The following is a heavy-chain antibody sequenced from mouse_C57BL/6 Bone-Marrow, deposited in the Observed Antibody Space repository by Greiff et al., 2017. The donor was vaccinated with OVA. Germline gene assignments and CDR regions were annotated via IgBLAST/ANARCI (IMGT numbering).Heavy chain of an antibody. CDR2: IYPGRGST. Sequence: QVQLQQPGAELVKPGASVKMSCKASGYTFTSYWLTWVKQRPGQGLEWIGDIYPGRGSTNYNEKFKSQATLTVDTSSSTAYMQLSSLTSEDSAVYYCAREGGYGSPDYYAMDYWGQGTSVTVSS. CDR3: AREGGYGSPDYYAMDY. D-gene: IGHD1-1*01. J-gene: IGHJ4*01. V-gene: IGHV1-55*01. CDR1: GYTFTSYW.